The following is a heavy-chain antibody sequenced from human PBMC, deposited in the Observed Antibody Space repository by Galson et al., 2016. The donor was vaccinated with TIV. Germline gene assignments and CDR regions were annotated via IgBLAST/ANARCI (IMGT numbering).Heavy chain of an antibody. CDR2: TIPVYDST. CDR1: GVTFYSYA. D-gene: IGHD6-13*01. V-gene: IGHV1-69*13. Sequence: SVKVSCKASGVTFYSYAFTWIRQAPGQGLEWMGGTIPVYDSTIYAQKFQGRATITADRSTDTTHLELSNLNSEDAAIYYCTFLPIYRNSWGHVPNGMDAWGPGTTVTVYS. CDR3: TFLPIYRNSWGHVPNGMDA. J-gene: IGHJ6*02.